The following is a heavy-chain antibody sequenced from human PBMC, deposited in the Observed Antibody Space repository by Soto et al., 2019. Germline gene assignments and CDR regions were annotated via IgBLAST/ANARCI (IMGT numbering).Heavy chain of an antibody. V-gene: IGHV1-46*01. CDR2: INPSDGST. CDR3: ARDDAQRGGSYTC. D-gene: IGHD1-26*01. CDR1: GFTLTSYY. J-gene: IGHJ4*02. Sequence: QVQLVQSRTEVKKPGASVKVSCKASGFTLTSYYMHWVRQAPGQGLEWMGMINPSDGSTSYAQKFQGRVTMTRDTSTSTVYMELSSLRSEDAAVYYCARDDAQRGGSYTCWGQGTLVTVSS.